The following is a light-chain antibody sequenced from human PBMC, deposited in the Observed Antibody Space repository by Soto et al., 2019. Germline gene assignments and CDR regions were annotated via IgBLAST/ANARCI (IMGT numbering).Light chain of an antibody. CDR2: EVT. CDR3: SSYTTSSTRV. CDR1: SSDVGAYNY. Sequence: QSALTQPASVSGSPGQSITISCTGTSSDVGAYNYVSWYQQHPSKAPKLMIYEVTNRPLGISSRFSGSKSGNTASLTISGLQTEDEADYYCSSYTTSSTRVFGGGTKVTVL. J-gene: IGLJ2*01. V-gene: IGLV2-14*01.